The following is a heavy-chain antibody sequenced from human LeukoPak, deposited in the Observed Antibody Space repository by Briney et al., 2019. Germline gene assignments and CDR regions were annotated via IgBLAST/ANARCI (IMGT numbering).Heavy chain of an antibody. Sequence: PSETLSLTCTVSGASVTTSYWGWLRQPPGKAPEWIGYIYYSGSPIYSPSLNSRVTISLDTSKNQFSLKLSSVTAADTAVYYCAREGYGSRSRDNWLDPWGQGTLVTVSS. CDR1: GASVTTSY. CDR2: IYYSGSP. V-gene: IGHV4-59*02. D-gene: IGHD3-10*01. CDR3: AREGYGSRSRDNWLDP. J-gene: IGHJ5*02.